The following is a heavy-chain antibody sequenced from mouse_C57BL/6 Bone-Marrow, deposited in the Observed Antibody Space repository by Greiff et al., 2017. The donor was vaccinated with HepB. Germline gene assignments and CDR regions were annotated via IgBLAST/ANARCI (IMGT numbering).Heavy chain of an antibody. CDR1: GYTFTDYY. J-gene: IGHJ2*01. V-gene: IGHV1-26*01. Sequence: VQLQQSGPELVKPGASVKISCKASGYTFTDYYMNWVKQSHGKSLEWIGDINPNNGGTSYNQKFKGKATLTVDKSSSTAYMELRSLTSEDSAVYYCARYYVFYFDYWGQGTTLTVSS. CDR3: ARYYVFYFDY. D-gene: IGHD1-1*01. CDR2: INPNNGGT.